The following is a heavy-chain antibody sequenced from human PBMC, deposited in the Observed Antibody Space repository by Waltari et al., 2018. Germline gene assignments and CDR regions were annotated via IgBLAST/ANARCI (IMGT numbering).Heavy chain of an antibody. CDR3: ASAGGSGWYYDY. D-gene: IGHD6-19*01. Sequence: EVQLVESGGGLVKPGGSLRLACAASGFTFSSYRMNWVRQAPGKGLEWVSSISSSSSYIYYADSVKGRFTISRDNAKNSLYLQMNSLRAEDTAVYYCASAGGSGWYYDYWGQGTLVTVSS. CDR1: GFTFSSYR. J-gene: IGHJ4*02. CDR2: ISSSSSYI. V-gene: IGHV3-21*01.